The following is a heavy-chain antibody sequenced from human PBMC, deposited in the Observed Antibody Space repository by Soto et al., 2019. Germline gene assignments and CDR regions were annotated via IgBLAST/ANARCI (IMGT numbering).Heavy chain of an antibody. J-gene: IGHJ3*02. CDR3: AKDRRQFSALDM. CDR2: ISNDGNRK. Sequence: AAGSLRLSCAASRFSLSSYGMHWVRQAPGRGLEWVTVISNDGNRKYYGESVKGRFSVSRDNDKDTLYLQMNGLRPEDTGVYYCAKDRRQFSALDMWGQGTTVTVSS. V-gene: IGHV3-30*18. D-gene: IGHD6-6*01. CDR1: RFSLSSYG.